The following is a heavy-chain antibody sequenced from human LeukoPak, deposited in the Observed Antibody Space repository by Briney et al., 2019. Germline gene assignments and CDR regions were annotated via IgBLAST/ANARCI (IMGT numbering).Heavy chain of an antibody. CDR2: IYYSGST. Sequence: SETLSLTCTVSGDSISSYYWSWIRQPPGKGLEWIGYIYYSGSTNYNPSLKSRVTISVDTSKNQFSLKLSSVTAADTAVYYCARGPLYGSGNYYYDSWGRGTLVTVSS. J-gene: IGHJ4*02. V-gene: IGHV4-59*01. D-gene: IGHD3-10*01. CDR3: ARGPLYGSGNYYYDS. CDR1: GDSISSYY.